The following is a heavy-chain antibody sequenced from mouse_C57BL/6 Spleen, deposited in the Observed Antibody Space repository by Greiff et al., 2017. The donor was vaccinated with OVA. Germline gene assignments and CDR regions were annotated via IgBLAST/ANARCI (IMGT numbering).Heavy chain of an antibody. V-gene: IGHV1-55*01. D-gene: IGHD2-5*01. Sequence: VQLQQPGAELVKPGASVKMSCKASGYTFTSYWITWVKQRPGQGLEWIGDIYPGSGSTNYNEKFKSKATLTVDTSSSTAYMQLSSLTSEDSAVYDCARSGSNYEEAMDYWGQGTSVTVSS. J-gene: IGHJ4*01. CDR3: ARSGSNYEEAMDY. CDR1: GYTFTSYW. CDR2: IYPGSGST.